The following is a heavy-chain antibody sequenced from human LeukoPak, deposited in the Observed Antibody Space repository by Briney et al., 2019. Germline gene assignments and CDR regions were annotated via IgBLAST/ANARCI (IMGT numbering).Heavy chain of an antibody. Sequence: GSLRLSCTDSGFTISTYAMSWVRQAPGKGLEWVSAISGSGDRTYYVDSVKGRFTISRDNSKNTLYLQMNSLRAEDTAVYYCAKVAGTVLVWFGDDYWGQGTLVTVSS. CDR2: ISGSGDRT. V-gene: IGHV3-23*01. CDR3: AKVAGTVLVWFGDDY. J-gene: IGHJ4*02. CDR1: GFTISTYA. D-gene: IGHD3-10*01.